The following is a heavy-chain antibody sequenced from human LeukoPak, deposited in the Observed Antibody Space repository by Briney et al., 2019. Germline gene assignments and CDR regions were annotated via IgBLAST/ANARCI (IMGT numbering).Heavy chain of an antibody. V-gene: IGHV3-7*03. J-gene: IGHJ6*02. CDR1: GFTFSTYW. CDR3: ARDRRGPDV. CDR2: INPEGSEK. Sequence: GGSLRLSCAASGFTFSTYWMTWVRQAPGKGLEWVASINPEGSEKYSADSVKGRFTISRDNAKNSLYLQMNSLRVEDTAVYYCARDRRGPDVWGQGTTVTVSS.